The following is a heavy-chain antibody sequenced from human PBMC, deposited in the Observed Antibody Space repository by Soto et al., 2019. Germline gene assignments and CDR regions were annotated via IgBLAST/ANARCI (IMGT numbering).Heavy chain of an antibody. Sequence: PGESLKISCKGSGYSFTSYWIGWVRQMPGKGLEWMGIIYPGDSDTRYSPSFQGQVTISADKSISTAYLQWSSLKASDTAMYYCARRGPSNCSGGSCYSYYHYGMAVWGQGTTVPVSS. V-gene: IGHV5-51*01. CDR2: IYPGDSDT. J-gene: IGHJ6*02. CDR1: GYSFTSYW. CDR3: ARRGPSNCSGGSCYSYYHYGMAV. D-gene: IGHD2-15*01.